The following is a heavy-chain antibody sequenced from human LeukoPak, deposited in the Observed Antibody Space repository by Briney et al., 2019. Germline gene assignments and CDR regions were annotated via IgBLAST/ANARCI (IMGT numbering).Heavy chain of an antibody. Sequence: GGSLRLSCAASGFTFGSYGMHWVRQAPGKGLEWVSYISSSSRTIYYADSVKGRFTISRDNAKNSLYLQMNSLRAEDTAIYYCARQSGTMVTTRFDYWGQGTLVTVSS. CDR1: GFTFGSYG. V-gene: IGHV3-48*01. CDR2: ISSSSRTI. CDR3: ARQSGTMVTTRFDY. J-gene: IGHJ4*02. D-gene: IGHD4-17*01.